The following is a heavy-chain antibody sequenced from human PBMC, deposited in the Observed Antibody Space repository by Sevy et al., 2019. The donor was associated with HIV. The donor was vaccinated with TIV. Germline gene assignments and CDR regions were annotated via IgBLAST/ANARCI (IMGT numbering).Heavy chain of an antibody. CDR1: GFTFSSYA. CDR3: ARRYHLGDSSRYYRPEYFQH. V-gene: IGHV3-30-3*01. Sequence: GGSLRLSCAASGFTFSSYAMHWVRQAPGKGLEWVAVISYDGSNKYYADTVKGRFTISRDNSKNTLYLQMNSLRAEDTGVYYCARRYHLGDSSRYYRPEYFQHWGQGTLVTVSS. CDR2: ISYDGSNK. J-gene: IGHJ1*01. D-gene: IGHD3-22*01.